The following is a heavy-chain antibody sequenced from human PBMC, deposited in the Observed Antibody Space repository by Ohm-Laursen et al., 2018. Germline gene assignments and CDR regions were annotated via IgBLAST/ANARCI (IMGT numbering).Heavy chain of an antibody. D-gene: IGHD3-16*01. J-gene: IGHJ4*02. CDR3: ARGSSSDYRE. V-gene: IGHV3-74*01. CDR2: INGDGSRP. Sequence: SLRLSCAASGATISGYWMHWVRQTPGKGLVWVSRINGDGSRPFYADSVKGRFTISRDNGQNVLYLQMTRLRADDTAIYYCARGSSSDYREWGQGTLVTVSS. CDR1: GATISGYW.